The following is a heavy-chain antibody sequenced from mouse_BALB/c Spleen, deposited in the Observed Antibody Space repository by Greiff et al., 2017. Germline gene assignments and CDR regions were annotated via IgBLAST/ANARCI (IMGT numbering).Heavy chain of an antibody. V-gene: IGHV1-9*01. D-gene: IGHD1-1*01. CDR1: GYTFSSYW. J-gene: IGHJ2*01. CDR2: ILPGSGST. Sequence: VKLVESGAELMKPGASVKISCKATGYTFSSYWIEWVKQRPGHGLEWIGEILPGSGSTNYNEKFKGKATFTADTSSNTAYMQLSSLTSEDSAVYYCARFDYYGSSYYFDYWGQGTTLTVSS. CDR3: ARFDYYGSSYYFDY.